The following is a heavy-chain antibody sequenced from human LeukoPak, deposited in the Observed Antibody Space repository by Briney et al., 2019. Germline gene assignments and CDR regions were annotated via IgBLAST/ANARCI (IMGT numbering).Heavy chain of an antibody. CDR1: GYSFTSYW. D-gene: IGHD3-3*01. Sequence: GESLKISCKGSGYSFTSYWIGWVRQMPGKGLEWMGIIYPGDSDTRYSPSFQGQVTISADKSISTAYLQWSSLKASDTAMYYCARKWTTTIFGVAIGDARGDFDIWGQGTMVTVSS. CDR3: ARKWTTTIFGVAIGDARGDFDI. CDR2: IYPGDSDT. V-gene: IGHV5-51*01. J-gene: IGHJ3*02.